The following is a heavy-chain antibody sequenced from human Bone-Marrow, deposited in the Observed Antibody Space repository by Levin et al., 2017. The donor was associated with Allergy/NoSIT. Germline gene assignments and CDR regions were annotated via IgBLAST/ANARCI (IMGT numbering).Heavy chain of an antibody. CDR3: ARDRRGSQTVWGSYRDGEAFDI. D-gene: IGHD3-16*02. Sequence: SVKVSCKASGGTFSTYTISWVRQAPGQGLEWMGRSVPVLGITNSAQRFQDRVTISADTSTNTVYMDLSSLRSEDTAVYYCARDRRGSQTVWGSYRDGEAFDIWGPGTLVTVSS. J-gene: IGHJ3*02. V-gene: IGHV1-69*04. CDR1: GGTFSTYT. CDR2: SVPVLGIT.